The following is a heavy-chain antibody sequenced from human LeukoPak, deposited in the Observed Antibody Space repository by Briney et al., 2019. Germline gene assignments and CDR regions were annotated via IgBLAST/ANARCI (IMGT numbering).Heavy chain of an antibody. Sequence: GGSLRLSCAASGFTFSSYAMSWVRQAPGKGLEWVSAISGSGGSTYYADSVKGRFTISRDNSKNTLYLQMNSLRAEDTAVYYCAKGMAAAPPLEWYLDYWGQGTLVTVSS. D-gene: IGHD6-13*01. CDR2: ISGSGGST. J-gene: IGHJ4*02. CDR3: AKGMAAAPPLEWYLDY. CDR1: GFTFSSYA. V-gene: IGHV3-23*01.